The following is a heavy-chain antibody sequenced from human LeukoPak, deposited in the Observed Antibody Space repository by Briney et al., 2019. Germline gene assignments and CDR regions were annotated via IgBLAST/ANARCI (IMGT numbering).Heavy chain of an antibody. CDR1: GYTFTDYY. CDR2: INPNSGDT. D-gene: IGHD3-10*01. V-gene: IGHV1-2*02. CDR3: ARDTGSAYDKGDY. J-gene: IGHJ4*02. Sequence: GASVKVSCTASGYTFTDYYIHWVRQAPGQGLEWMGWINPNSGDTKYAQKFQGRVTMTRDTSISTVYLEVTSLKSDDTGVYFCARDTGSAYDKGDYWAREPWSPSPQ.